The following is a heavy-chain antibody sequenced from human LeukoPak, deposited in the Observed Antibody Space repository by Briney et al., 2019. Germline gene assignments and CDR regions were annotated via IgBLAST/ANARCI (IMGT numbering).Heavy chain of an antibody. CDR3: ASRMLGCYFED. V-gene: IGHV3-11*01. D-gene: IGHD3-10*02. Sequence: GGSLRLSCAASGFTFSDYYMSWIRQAPGKGLEWVSYISSSGSTIYYADSVKGRFTISRDNAKNSLYLQMNSLIDEGATVYYCASRMLGCYFEDWGQRALVTVSS. J-gene: IGHJ4*02. CDR2: ISSSGSTI. CDR1: GFTFSDYY.